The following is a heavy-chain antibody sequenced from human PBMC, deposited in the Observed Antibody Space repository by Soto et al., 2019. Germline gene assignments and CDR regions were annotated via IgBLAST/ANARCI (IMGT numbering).Heavy chain of an antibody. CDR3: ARRFEYSTGWYYFDY. CDR1: GASISTSIYY. CDR2: IYYSGST. Sequence: ASETLSLTCTVSGASISTSIYYWGWIRQPPGKGLEWIGTIYYSGSTYYNPSLKSRVTISVDTSKNQFSLKLRSVTAADTAIYYCARRFEYSTGWYYFDYWGQGTLVTVSS. V-gene: IGHV4-39*01. D-gene: IGHD6-19*01. J-gene: IGHJ4*02.